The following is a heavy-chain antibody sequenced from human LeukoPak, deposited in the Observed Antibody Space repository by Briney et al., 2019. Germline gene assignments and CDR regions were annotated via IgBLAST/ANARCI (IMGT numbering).Heavy chain of an antibody. D-gene: IGHD5-12*01. CDR3: VRVGGVSGYHLLDY. J-gene: IGHJ4*02. CDR2: INQDGSKE. CDR1: GFIFSNYW. V-gene: IGHV3-7*01. Sequence: GGSLRLSCTASGFIFSNYWMTWVRQAPGKGLEWVAQINQDGSKEYYIDSVKARFSISRDNARNSLSLQMNSLRAEDTAVYYCVRVGGVSGYHLLDYWGQGTLVTVSS.